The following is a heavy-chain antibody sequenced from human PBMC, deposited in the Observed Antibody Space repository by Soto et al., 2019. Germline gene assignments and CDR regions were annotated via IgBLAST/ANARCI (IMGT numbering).Heavy chain of an antibody. D-gene: IGHD6-13*01. J-gene: IGHJ3*02. CDR1: GGSISSYY. CDR3: ARALIAAAVDDAFDI. V-gene: IGHV4-59*08. Sequence: SETLSLTCTVSGGSISSYYWSWIRQPPGKGLEWIGYIYYSGSTNYNPSPKSRVTISVDTSKNQFSLKLSSVTAADTAVYYCARALIAAAVDDAFDIWGQGTMVTVSS. CDR2: IYYSGST.